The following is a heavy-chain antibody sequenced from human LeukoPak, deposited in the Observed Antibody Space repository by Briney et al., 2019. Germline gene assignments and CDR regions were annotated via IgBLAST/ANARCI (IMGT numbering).Heavy chain of an antibody. D-gene: IGHD3-10*01. J-gene: IGHJ4*02. CDR3: AKDDYGSGSYSDEFDY. V-gene: IGHV3-23*01. CDR1: GFTFSSYA. CDR2: ISGSGGST. Sequence: PGGSLRLSCAASGFTFSSYAMSWVRQAPGKGLEWVSAISGSGGSTYYADSVKGRFTISRDNSKNTLYLQMNSLRAEDTAVYYCAKDDYGSGSYSDEFDYWGQGTLVTVSS.